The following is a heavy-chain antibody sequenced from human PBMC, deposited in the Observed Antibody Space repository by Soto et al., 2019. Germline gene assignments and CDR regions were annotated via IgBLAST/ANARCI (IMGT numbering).Heavy chain of an antibody. CDR3: ARSHCSGGSCYLFDY. Sequence: QVQLVESGGGVVQPGRSLRLSCAASGFTFSSYGMHWVRQAPGKGLEWVAVLWYDGSNKYYADAVKGRFTISRDNSKNTLYLQMNSLRAEDTAVYYCARSHCSGGSCYLFDYWGQGTLVTVSS. CDR2: LWYDGSNK. V-gene: IGHV3-33*01. CDR1: GFTFSSYG. D-gene: IGHD2-15*01. J-gene: IGHJ4*02.